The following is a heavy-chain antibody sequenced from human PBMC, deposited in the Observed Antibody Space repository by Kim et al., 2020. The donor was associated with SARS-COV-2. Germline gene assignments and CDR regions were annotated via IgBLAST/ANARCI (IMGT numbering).Heavy chain of an antibody. J-gene: IGHJ3*02. Sequence: GGSLRLSCAASGFTFSGSAMHWVRQASGKGLEWVGRIRSKANSYATAYAASVKGRFTISRDDSKNTAYLQMNSLKTEDTAVYYCTRHTSHRGYGDYGKDAFDIWGQGTMVTVSS. CDR2: IRSKANSYAT. CDR1: GFTFSGSA. CDR3: TRHTSHRGYGDYGKDAFDI. D-gene: IGHD4-17*01. V-gene: IGHV3-73*01.